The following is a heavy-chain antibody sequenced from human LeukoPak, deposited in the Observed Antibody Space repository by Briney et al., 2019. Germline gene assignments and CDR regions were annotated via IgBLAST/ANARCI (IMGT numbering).Heavy chain of an antibody. CDR3: ARRVAATRWYNY. V-gene: IGHV4-59*12. CDR1: GGSISSYY. J-gene: IGHJ4*02. Sequence: PSETLSLTCTVSGGSISSYYWSWIRQPPGKGLEWIGYIYYSGSTNYNPSLKSRVTISVDTSKNQFSLKLSSVTAADTAVYYCARRVAATRWYNYWGQGTLVTVSS. CDR2: IYYSGST. D-gene: IGHD2-15*01.